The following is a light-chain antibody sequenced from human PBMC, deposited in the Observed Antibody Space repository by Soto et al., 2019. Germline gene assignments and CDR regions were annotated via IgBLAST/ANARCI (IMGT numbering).Light chain of an antibody. CDR1: DSDIGSYDY. CDR2: EVT. J-gene: IGLJ3*02. V-gene: IGLV2-14*01. Sequence: QSVLTQPASVSGSPGQSITVSCTGTDSDIGSYDYVSWYQHHPGKAPKLLIYEVTNRPSGVSNRFSGSKSDYTASLTISGLQAEDEGHYYCASYTGSTTRWVFGGGTKLTVL. CDR3: ASYTGSTTRWV.